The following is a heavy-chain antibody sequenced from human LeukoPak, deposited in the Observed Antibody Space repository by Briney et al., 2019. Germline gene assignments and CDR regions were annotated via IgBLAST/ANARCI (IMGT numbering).Heavy chain of an antibody. CDR3: AREIRGYCSSTSCYGNSKYYYYGMDV. Sequence: HPGGSLRLSCAASGFTSSSYSMNWVRQAPGKGLEWVSYISSSSSTIYYADSVKGRFTISRDNAKNSLYLQMNSLRAEDTAVYYCAREIRGYCSSTSCYGNSKYYYYGMDVWGQGTTVTVPS. D-gene: IGHD2-2*01. V-gene: IGHV3-48*01. J-gene: IGHJ6*02. CDR1: GFTSSSYS. CDR2: ISSSSSTI.